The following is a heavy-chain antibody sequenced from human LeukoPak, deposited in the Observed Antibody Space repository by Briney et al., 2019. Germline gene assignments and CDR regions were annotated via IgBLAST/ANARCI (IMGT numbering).Heavy chain of an antibody. CDR2: ISSSSSYI. J-gene: IGHJ4*02. Sequence: PGRSLRLSCAASGFTFSSYSMNWVRQAPGKGLEWVSSISSSSSYIYYADSVKGRFTISRDNAKNSLYLQMNSLRAEDTAVYYCAGGPELQLWLYDYWGQGTLVTVSS. CDR1: GFTFSSYS. V-gene: IGHV3-21*01. D-gene: IGHD5-18*01. CDR3: AGGPELQLWLYDY.